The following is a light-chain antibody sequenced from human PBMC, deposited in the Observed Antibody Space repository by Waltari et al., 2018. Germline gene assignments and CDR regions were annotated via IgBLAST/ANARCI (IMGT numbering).Light chain of an antibody. CDR3: SAFSSSTTGI. CDR2: DVS. J-gene: IGLJ2*01. Sequence: QSALTQPDSVSGSPGQSITISCTATSSDVGGFKYVSWYQQYPGKAPKVIIYDVSSRPSGVSNRVSGSKSGNSASLTISGLQAEDEADYYCSAFSSSTTGIFGGGTRVTVL. V-gene: IGLV2-14*01. CDR1: SSDVGGFKY.